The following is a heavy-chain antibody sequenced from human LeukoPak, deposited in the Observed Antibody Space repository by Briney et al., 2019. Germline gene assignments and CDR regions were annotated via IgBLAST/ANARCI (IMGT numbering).Heavy chain of an antibody. J-gene: IGHJ5*02. V-gene: IGHV1-24*01. D-gene: IGHD3-16*02. CDR3: ATGVTFGGVIVNWFDP. CDR1: GYTLTELS. Sequence: ASVKVSCKVSGYTLTELSMHWVRQAPGKGLEWMGGFDPEDGETIYAQKFQGRVTMTEDTSTDTAYMELSSLRSEDTAVYYCATGVTFGGVIVNWFDPWGQGTLVTVSP. CDR2: FDPEDGET.